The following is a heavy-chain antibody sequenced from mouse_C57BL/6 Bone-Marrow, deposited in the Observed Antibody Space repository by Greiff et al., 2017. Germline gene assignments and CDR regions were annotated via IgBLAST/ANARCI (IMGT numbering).Heavy chain of an antibody. V-gene: IGHV5-6*01. Sequence: EVMLVESGGDLVKPGGSLKLSCAASGFTFSSYGMSWVRQTPDKRLEWVATISSGGSYTYYPDSVKGRFTISRDNAKYTLYLQMSSLKSEDTAMYYCARLGQDYWGQGTTLTVSS. CDR1: GFTFSSYG. J-gene: IGHJ2*01. CDR2: ISSGGSYT. D-gene: IGHD3-3*01. CDR3: ARLGQDY.